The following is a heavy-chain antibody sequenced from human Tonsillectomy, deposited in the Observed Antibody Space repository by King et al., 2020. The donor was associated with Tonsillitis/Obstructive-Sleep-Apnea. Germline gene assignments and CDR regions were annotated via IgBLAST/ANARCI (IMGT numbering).Heavy chain of an antibody. V-gene: IGHV1-18*01. D-gene: IGHD4-23*01. J-gene: IGHJ4*02. CDR1: GYTFSSYN. CDR2: ISAYNDNT. CDR3: ARGNDYGGNLPAFDY. Sequence: QLVQSGAEVKKPGASVKVSCQTSGYTFSSYNISWVRQARGQGLEWMGWISAYNDNTNYAQKVQGRVTMTTDTSTSTAYMELRSLRSDDTAVYYCARGNDYGGNLPAFDYWGQGTLVTVSS.